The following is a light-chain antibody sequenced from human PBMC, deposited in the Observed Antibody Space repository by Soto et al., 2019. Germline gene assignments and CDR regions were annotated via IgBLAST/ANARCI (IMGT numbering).Light chain of an antibody. J-gene: IGKJ1*01. CDR1: QSVSSSF. CDR3: QHYGSSLQT. V-gene: IGKV3-20*01. CDR2: GAS. Sequence: EIVLTRSPGTLSLSPGERATLSCRASQSVSSSFLAWYRQNPGQAPRLLIYGASTRASGIPDRFSGRGSGTDFTLTISRLEPEDFAVYYCQHYGSSLQTFGQGTKVDIK.